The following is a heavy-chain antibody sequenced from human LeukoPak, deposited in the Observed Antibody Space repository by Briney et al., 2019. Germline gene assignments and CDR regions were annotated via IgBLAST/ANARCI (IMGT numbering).Heavy chain of an antibody. Sequence: GGSLRLSCSASGFAFNSYGMHWVRQAPGKGLEYVSSIASDGGSTYYADSVRGRFTISRDNAKNSLYLQMNSLRAEDTAVYYCARDLYDGHTFDYWGQGTLVTVCS. CDR2: IASDGGST. V-gene: IGHV3-64*04. CDR1: GFAFNSYG. J-gene: IGHJ4*02. CDR3: ARDLYDGHTFDY. D-gene: IGHD3-22*01.